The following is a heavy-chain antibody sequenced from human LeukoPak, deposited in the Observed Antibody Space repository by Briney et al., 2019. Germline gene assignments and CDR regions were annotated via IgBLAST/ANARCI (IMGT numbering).Heavy chain of an antibody. J-gene: IGHJ4*02. V-gene: IGHV5-51*01. CDR3: ARSPYDILTGNDY. CDR2: FYPGDSDT. D-gene: IGHD3-9*01. Sequence: GESLKISCKGSGYSFTSYWIGWVRQMPGKGLEWMGIFYPGDSDTRYSPSFQGQVTISADKSISTAYLQWSSLKASDTAMYYCARSPYDILTGNDYWGQGTLVTVSS. CDR1: GYSFTSYW.